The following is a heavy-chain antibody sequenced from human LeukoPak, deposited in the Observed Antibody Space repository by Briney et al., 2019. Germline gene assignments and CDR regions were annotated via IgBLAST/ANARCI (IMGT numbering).Heavy chain of an antibody. CDR2: ISYDGSNK. Sequence: GGSLRLSCAASGFTFSNAWMSWVRQAPGKGLEWVAVISYDGSNKYYADSVKGRFTISRDNSKNTLYLQMNSLRAEDTAVYYCAKSDWNYDYYYYYMDVWGKGTTVTVSS. CDR3: AKSDWNYDYYYYYMDV. D-gene: IGHD1-7*01. CDR1: GFTFSNAW. V-gene: IGHV3-30*18. J-gene: IGHJ6*03.